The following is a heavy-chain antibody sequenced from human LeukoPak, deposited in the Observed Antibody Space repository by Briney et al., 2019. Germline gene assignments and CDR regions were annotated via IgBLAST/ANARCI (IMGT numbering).Heavy chain of an antibody. V-gene: IGHV4-59*01. D-gene: IGHD3-10*01. CDR1: GGSISTYY. J-gene: IGHJ5*01. CDR2: RHDSGSS. Sequence: SETLSLTCSVSGGSISTYYWNWFRQPPGKGLEWIGHRHDSGSSNYNPSLKSRVTISIDTSKNQFSLKLNSVTAADTADYYCARAPVVRGVFGWFDFWGQGDLVTVSS. CDR3: ARAPVVRGVFGWFDF.